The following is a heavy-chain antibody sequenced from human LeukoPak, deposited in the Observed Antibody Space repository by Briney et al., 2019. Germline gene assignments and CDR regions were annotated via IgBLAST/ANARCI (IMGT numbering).Heavy chain of an antibody. CDR1: GGIFSSYA. V-gene: IGHV1-69*04. CDR3: ARGCGGDCYRPGLLLDI. CDR2: IIPILGIA. Sequence: SVKVSCKASGGIFSSYAISWVRQAPGQGLEWMGRIIPILGIANYAQKFQGRVTITADKSTSTAYMELSSLRSEDTAVYYCARGCGGDCYRPGLLLDIWGQGTMVTVSS. J-gene: IGHJ3*02. D-gene: IGHD2-21*02.